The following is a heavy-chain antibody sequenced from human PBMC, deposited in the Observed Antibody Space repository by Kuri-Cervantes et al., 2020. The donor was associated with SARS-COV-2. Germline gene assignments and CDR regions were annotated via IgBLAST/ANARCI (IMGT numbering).Heavy chain of an antibody. V-gene: IGHV3-48*01. Sequence: GGSLRLSCAASGFTFSSSGINWVRQAPGKGLEWISFISSSSDTIYYAGSVKGRFTISRDNSKNTLYLQMNSLRAEDTAVYYCARELVFFDYWGQGTLVTVSS. CDR3: ARELVFFDY. CDR1: GFTFSSSG. CDR2: ISSSSDTI. J-gene: IGHJ4*02. D-gene: IGHD2-8*02.